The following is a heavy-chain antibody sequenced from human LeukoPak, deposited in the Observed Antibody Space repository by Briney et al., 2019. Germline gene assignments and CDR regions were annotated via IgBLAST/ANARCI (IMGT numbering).Heavy chain of an antibody. J-gene: IGHJ4*02. CDR1: GGSISSGDYY. V-gene: IGHV4-30-4*01. D-gene: IGHD3-22*01. CDR2: IYYSGST. CDR3: ARWGHYYDSSGYYYDPGPFDY. Sequence: SETLSLTCTVSGGSISSGDYYWSWVRQPPGKGLEWIGYIYYSGSTYYNPSLKSRVTISVDTSKNQFSLKLSSVTAADTAVYYCARWGHYYDSSGYYYDPGPFDYWGQGTLVTVSS.